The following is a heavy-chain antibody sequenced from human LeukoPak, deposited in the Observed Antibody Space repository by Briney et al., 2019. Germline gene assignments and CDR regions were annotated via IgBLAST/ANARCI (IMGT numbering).Heavy chain of an antibody. V-gene: IGHV3-7*01. CDR3: ARDRAYRADY. CDR1: GFTFSNDW. Sequence: GGSLRLSCAASGFTFSNDWMCWVRQAPGKGLEWVANINQDESKKYYADSVKGRFTISRDNAKNSLYLQMSSLTAEDTAIYYCARDRAYRADYWGRGTLVTVSS. D-gene: IGHD3-16*02. CDR2: INQDESKK. J-gene: IGHJ4*02.